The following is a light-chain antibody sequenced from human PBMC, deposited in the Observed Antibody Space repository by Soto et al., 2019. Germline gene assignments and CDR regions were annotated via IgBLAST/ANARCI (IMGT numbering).Light chain of an antibody. Sequence: EIVLTQSPATLSLSPGERATLSCRASQSVSSNLAWYQQKPGQAPRLLMFRTSSRATGFPARFSGTGSRTAFNLTISSLQSEDFGVSYCQQYNNWPRGTFGGGSKVDI. CDR1: QSVSSN. V-gene: IGKV3-15*01. CDR3: QQYNNWPRGT. J-gene: IGKJ4*01. CDR2: RTS.